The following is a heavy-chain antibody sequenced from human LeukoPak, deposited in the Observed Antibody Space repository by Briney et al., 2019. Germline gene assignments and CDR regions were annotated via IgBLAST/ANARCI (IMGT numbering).Heavy chain of an antibody. CDR1: GGSFSGHY. Sequence: SETLSLTCAVSGGSFSGHYWHWIRQPPGKGLEWIGEINDGGSTKYNPSLKSRVTISAATSKHQFSLRLSSVTAADTAVYYCAKNNWFDPWGQGTLVTVSS. V-gene: IGHV4-34*01. J-gene: IGHJ5*02. CDR3: AKNNWFDP. CDR2: INDGGST.